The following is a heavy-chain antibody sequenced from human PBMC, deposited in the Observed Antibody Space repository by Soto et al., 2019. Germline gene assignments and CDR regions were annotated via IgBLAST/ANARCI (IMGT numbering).Heavy chain of an antibody. V-gene: IGHV4-31*03. Sequence: QVQLQESGPGLVKASQTLSLTCNVSGGSISSGGYSWTWIRQHPGKGLEWLGNIHHSGSTFYNPSLKSRVSISVDTSKNQSSLKLSSVTAADTAVYFCVRGVLSWGQGTLVTVSS. J-gene: IGHJ1*01. CDR3: VRGVLS. CDR2: IHHSGST. CDR1: GGSISSGGYS. D-gene: IGHD3-10*01.